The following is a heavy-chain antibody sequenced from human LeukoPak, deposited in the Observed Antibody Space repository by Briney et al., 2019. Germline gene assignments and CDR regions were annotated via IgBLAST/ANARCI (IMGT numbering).Heavy chain of an antibody. Sequence: SETLSLNGTVSGGSSSSYYWSWIRQPAGKGLEWIGPINTSASTNYKPSLKSPVSISVGTSKNPFSRRLTSVPAAHTAVYYCAREYCSGSSRRFAYWGQGTLVTVSS. J-gene: IGHJ4*02. CDR3: AREYCSGSSRRFAY. V-gene: IGHV4-4*07. CDR1: GGSSSSYY. D-gene: IGHD2-15*01. CDR2: INTSAST.